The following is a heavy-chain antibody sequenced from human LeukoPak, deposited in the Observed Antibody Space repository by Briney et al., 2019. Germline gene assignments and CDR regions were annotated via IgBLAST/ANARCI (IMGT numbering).Heavy chain of an antibody. D-gene: IGHD3-3*01. V-gene: IGHV3-74*01. Sequence: PGGSLRLSCAASGFTFSRYWMHWVRQAPGKGLVWVSRINSDGSSTSYADSVKGRFTISRDNAKNTLYLQMNSLRAEDTAVYYCARGDDFWSGYLEDYWGQGTLVTVSS. CDR1: GFTFSRYW. J-gene: IGHJ4*02. CDR3: ARGDDFWSGYLEDY. CDR2: INSDGSST.